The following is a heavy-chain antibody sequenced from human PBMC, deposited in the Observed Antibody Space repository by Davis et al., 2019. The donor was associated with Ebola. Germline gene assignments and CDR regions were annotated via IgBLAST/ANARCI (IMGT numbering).Heavy chain of an antibody. V-gene: IGHV1-18*01. CDR3: ARDPGYSSSWYDPYYYYYGMDV. CDR2: ISAYNGNT. J-gene: IGHJ6*02. Sequence: ASVKVSCKASGGTFSSYAISWVRQAPGQGLEWMGWISAYNGNTNYAQKLQGRVTMTTETSTSTAYMELRSLRSDDTAVYYCARDPGYSSSWYDPYYYYYGMDVWGQGTTVTVSS. D-gene: IGHD6-13*01. CDR1: GGTFSSYA.